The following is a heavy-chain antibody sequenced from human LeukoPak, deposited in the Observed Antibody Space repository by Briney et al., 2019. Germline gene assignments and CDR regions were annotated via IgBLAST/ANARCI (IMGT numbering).Heavy chain of an antibody. CDR2: IYTSGST. J-gene: IGHJ3*02. CDR3: ARTWFDAFDI. CDR1: GGSISSGSYY. D-gene: IGHD3-22*01. V-gene: IGHV4-61*02. Sequence: SETLCLTCTVSGGSISSGSYYWSWIRQPAGKGLEWIGRIYTSGSTNYNPSLKSRVTISVDTSKNQFSLKLSSVTAADTAVYYCARTWFDAFDIWGQGTMVTVSS.